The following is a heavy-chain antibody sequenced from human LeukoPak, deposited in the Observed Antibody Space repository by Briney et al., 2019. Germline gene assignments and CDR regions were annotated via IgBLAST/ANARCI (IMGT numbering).Heavy chain of an antibody. Sequence: ASVKVSCKASGGTFSSYAISWVRQAPGQGLEWMGGIIPIFGTANYAQKFQGRVTITADESTSTAYMELSSLRSEDTAVYYCAREPPRYFDWSGLNWFDPWGQGTLVTVSS. CDR1: GGTFSSYA. D-gene: IGHD3-9*01. CDR3: AREPPRYFDWSGLNWFDP. V-gene: IGHV1-69*13. CDR2: IIPIFGTA. J-gene: IGHJ5*02.